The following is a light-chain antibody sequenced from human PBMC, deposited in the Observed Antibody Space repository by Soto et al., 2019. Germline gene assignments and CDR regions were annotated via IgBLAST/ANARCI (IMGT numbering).Light chain of an antibody. Sequence: EIVMTQSPGTLSVSPGETATLSCRASQVLGTNLAWYQQKPGQSPTLLIYGIYIRATGVPVRFTGRGSGTEFTLTITSLQSEDFATYYCQQYNYGPPITFGQGTRLEIK. CDR1: QVLGTN. V-gene: IGKV3-15*01. CDR2: GIY. CDR3: QQYNYGPPIT. J-gene: IGKJ5*01.